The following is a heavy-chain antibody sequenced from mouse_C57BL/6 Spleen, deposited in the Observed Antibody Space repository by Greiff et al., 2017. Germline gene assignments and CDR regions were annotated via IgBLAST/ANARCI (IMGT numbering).Heavy chain of an antibody. V-gene: IGHV3-6*01. CDR3: AICDYDVGYYAMDY. J-gene: IGHJ4*01. D-gene: IGHD2-4*01. CDR1: GYSITSGYY. CDR2: ISYDGSN. Sequence: DVKLQESGPGLVKPSQSLSLTCSVTGYSITSGYYWNWIRQFPGNKLEWMGYISYDGSNNYNPSLKNRISITRDTSKNQFFLMLNSVTTEDTATYYCAICDYDVGYYAMDYWGQGTSVTVSS.